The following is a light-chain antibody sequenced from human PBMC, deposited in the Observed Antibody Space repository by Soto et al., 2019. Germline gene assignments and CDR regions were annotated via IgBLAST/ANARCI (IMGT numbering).Light chain of an antibody. CDR2: ATA. V-gene: IGKV3-20*01. CDR3: QQYNNWPPNT. Sequence: EIVLTQSPGTLSLSPGERVTLSCRASQSVSASYLGWYQQKSGQAPRLLIYATASRATGIPDRFSGSGSGTEFTLTISSLQSEDFAVYHCQQYNNWPPNTFGQGTKVEI. J-gene: IGKJ2*01. CDR1: QSVSASY.